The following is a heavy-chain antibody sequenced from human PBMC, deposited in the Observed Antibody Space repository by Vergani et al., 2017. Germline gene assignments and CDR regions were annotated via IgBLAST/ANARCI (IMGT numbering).Heavy chain of an antibody. CDR3: ARSPKGAVTTYWFDP. CDR2: INHSGST. CDR1: GGSFSGYY. Sequence: QVQLQQWGAGLLKPSETLSLTCAVYGGSFSGYYWSWIRQPPGKGLEWIGEINHSGSTNYNPSLKSRVTISVDTSKNQFSLNLSSVTAADTAVYYCARSPKGAVTTYWFDPWGQGTLVTVSS. V-gene: IGHV4-34*01. D-gene: IGHD4-17*01. J-gene: IGHJ5*02.